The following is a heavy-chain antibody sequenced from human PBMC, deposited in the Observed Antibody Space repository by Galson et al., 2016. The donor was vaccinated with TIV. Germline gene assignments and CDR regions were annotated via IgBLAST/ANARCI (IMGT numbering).Heavy chain of an antibody. CDR3: ARPASLGYFDWLPPDS. CDR1: GLIFSSSA. CDR2: ISYDGSHK. Sequence: SLRLSCAGSGLIFSSSAVHWVRQAPGKGLEWLAIISYDGSHKNYGDSVKGRFTVPRDNSENTVFLQMNNLRSDDTAVYYCARPASLGYFDWLPPDSWGQGTLVTVSS. J-gene: IGHJ4*02. V-gene: IGHV3-30*04. D-gene: IGHD3-9*01.